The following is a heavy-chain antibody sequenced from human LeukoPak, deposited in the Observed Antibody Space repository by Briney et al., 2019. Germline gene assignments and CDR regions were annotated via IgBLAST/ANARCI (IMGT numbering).Heavy chain of an antibody. J-gene: IGHJ5*02. V-gene: IGHV4-38-2*02. CDR2: IYHSGST. D-gene: IGHD6-13*01. Sequence: RTSETLSLTCTVSGYSISSGYYWGWIRQPPGKGLEWIGSIYHSGSTYYNPSLKSRVTISVDTSKNQFSLKLSSVTAADTSVYYCARGIAENWFDPWGQGTLVTVSS. CDR1: GYSISSGYY. CDR3: ARGIAENWFDP.